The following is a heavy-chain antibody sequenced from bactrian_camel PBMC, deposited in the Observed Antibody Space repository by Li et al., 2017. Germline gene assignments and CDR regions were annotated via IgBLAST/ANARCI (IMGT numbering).Heavy chain of an antibody. Sequence: QLVESGGGSVQAGGSLRLACKVSGHLRGCMTWFRQAPGKQREGVAVIDDDGSTEFADSVKGRFTISKDNAKNMVYLQVDSLKAEDTAMYYCAAGWSFGVGTLLRRHVNYWGQGTQVTVS. D-gene: IGHD3*01. J-gene: IGHJ4*01. V-gene: IGHV3S53*01. CDR3: AAGWSFGVGTLLRRHVNY. CDR1: GHLRGC. CDR2: IDDDGST.